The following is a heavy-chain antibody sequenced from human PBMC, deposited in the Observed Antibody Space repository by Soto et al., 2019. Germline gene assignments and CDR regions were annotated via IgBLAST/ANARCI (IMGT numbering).Heavy chain of an antibody. CDR1: AGSIRSDGYC. CDR3: AGGSSKSSFDP. Sequence: SESRSLTWTVSAGSIRSDGYCWRWIRQHAGRGLEWIGYIYYSGSTNYNPCLKSRVPISTDTPKNQCSLKLTAVTPAATAVYYCAGGSSKSSFDPWAQGTLVTAPQ. CDR2: IYYSGST. D-gene: IGHD6-6*01. J-gene: IGHJ5*02. V-gene: IGHV4-31*02.